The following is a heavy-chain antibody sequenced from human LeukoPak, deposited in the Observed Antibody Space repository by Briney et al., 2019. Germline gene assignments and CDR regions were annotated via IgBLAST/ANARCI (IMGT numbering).Heavy chain of an antibody. Sequence: GGSLRLSCAASGFTVSSNFMSWVRQAPGRGLEWVSVIYSGDNTYYADSVKGRFTISRDNSKNTLYFQMNNLRAEDTAVYYCATNSSGWFGYWGQGTLVTVSS. J-gene: IGHJ4*02. D-gene: IGHD6-19*01. CDR1: GFTVSSNF. CDR2: IYSGDNT. CDR3: ATNSSGWFGY. V-gene: IGHV3-53*01.